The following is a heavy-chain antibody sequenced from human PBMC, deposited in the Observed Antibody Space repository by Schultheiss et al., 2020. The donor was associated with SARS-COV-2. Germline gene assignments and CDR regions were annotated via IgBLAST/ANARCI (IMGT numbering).Heavy chain of an antibody. J-gene: IGHJ6*03. CDR1: GGSISSSSYY. Sequence: SETLSLTCTVSGGSISSSSYYWGWIRQPPGKGLEWIGSIYYSGSTYYNPSLKSRVTISVDTSKNQFSLNLSSVTAADTAVYYCAKEGGTIFGVVTPFQYMDVWGKGTTVTVSS. CDR3: AKEGGTIFGVVTPFQYMDV. D-gene: IGHD3-3*01. CDR2: IYYSGST. V-gene: IGHV4-39*07.